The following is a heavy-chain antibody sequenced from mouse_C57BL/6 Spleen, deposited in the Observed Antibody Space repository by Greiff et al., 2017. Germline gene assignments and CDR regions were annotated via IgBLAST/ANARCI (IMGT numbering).Heavy chain of an antibody. CDR1: GYTFTVYW. Sequence: VKLQQSGAELMKPGASVKLSCKATGYTFTVYWIEWVKQRPGHGLEWIGEILPGSGSTNYNEKFKGKATFTADTSSNPAYMQLSSLTTEDSAIYYCARSNYSNYGWFAYWGQGTLVTVSA. V-gene: IGHV1-9*01. D-gene: IGHD2-5*01. CDR3: ARSNYSNYGWFAY. J-gene: IGHJ3*01. CDR2: ILPGSGST.